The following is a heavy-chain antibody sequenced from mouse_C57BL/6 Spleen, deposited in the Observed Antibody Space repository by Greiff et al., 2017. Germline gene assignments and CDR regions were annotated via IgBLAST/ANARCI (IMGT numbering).Heavy chain of an antibody. J-gene: IGHJ2*01. CDR1: GYSITSDY. V-gene: IGHV3-8*01. D-gene: IGHD1-3*01. Sequence: EVMLVESGPGLAKPSQTLSLTCSVTGYSITSDYWNWIRKFPGNKLEYMGYIRYSGSTHYNPSLKSRISITRDTSKNQYYLQFNSVTTEDTATYFCAKYSQWYFDYWGQGTTLTVSS. CDR3: AKYSQWYFDY. CDR2: IRYSGST.